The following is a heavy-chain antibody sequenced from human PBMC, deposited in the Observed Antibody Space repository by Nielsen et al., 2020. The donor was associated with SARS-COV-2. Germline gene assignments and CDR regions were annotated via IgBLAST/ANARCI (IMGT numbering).Heavy chain of an antibody. J-gene: IGHJ4*02. Sequence: GGSLRLSCAASGFTFSDYYMSWVRQAPGKGLEWVAVISYDGSNKYYADSVKGRFTISRDNSKNTLYLQMNSLRAEDTAVYYCARDYIYYFDYWGQGTLVTVSS. CDR3: ARDYIYYFDY. CDR1: GFTFSDYY. D-gene: IGHD3-3*02. CDR2: ISYDGSNK. V-gene: IGHV3-30-3*01.